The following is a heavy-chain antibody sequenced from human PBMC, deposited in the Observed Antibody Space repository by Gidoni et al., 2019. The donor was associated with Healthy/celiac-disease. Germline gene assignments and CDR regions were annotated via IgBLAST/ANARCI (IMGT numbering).Heavy chain of an antibody. V-gene: IGHV3-48*03. J-gene: IGHJ4*02. CDR1: GFPFSSYE. D-gene: IGHD2-21*02. CDR3: ARSPTPYCGGDCYSGIDY. Sequence: EVQLVESGGGLVQPGGSLRLSCAASGFPFSSYEMNWVRQAPGKGLEWVSYISSSGSTIYYADSVKGRFTISRDNAKNSLYLQMNSLRAEDTAVYYCARSPTPYCGGDCYSGIDYWGQGTLVTVSS. CDR2: ISSSGSTI.